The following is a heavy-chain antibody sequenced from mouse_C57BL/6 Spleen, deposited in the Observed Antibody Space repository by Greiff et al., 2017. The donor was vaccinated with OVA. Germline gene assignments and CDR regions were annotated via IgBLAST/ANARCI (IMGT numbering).Heavy chain of an antibody. CDR2: IWTGGGT. J-gene: IGHJ4*01. Sequence: VMLVESGPGLVAPSQSLSITCTVSGFSFTSYAISWVRQPPGKGLAWLGVIWTGGGTNYNSAPKSRLSISKDNSKSQVFLKMNSLQTDDTARYYCAIYGNGAMDYWGQGTSVTVSS. CDR1: GFSFTSYA. D-gene: IGHD2-1*01. V-gene: IGHV2-9-1*01. CDR3: AIYGNGAMDY.